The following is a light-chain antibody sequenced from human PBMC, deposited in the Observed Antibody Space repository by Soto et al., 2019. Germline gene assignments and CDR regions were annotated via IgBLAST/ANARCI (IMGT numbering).Light chain of an antibody. V-gene: IGKV1-5*03. CDR2: KAS. CDR3: QHYTSYSEA. Sequence: NQVKISTSAVSGLIKESRSRTCLASQTISSWLAWYQQKPGKAPKLLIYKASTLKSGVPSRFSGSGSGTEFTLTISSLQPDDFATYYSQHYTSYSEAFGQGTMVDVK. J-gene: IGKJ1*01. CDR1: QTISSW.